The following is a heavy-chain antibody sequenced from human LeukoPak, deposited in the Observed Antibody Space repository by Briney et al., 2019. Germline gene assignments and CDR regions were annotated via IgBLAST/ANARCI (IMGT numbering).Heavy chain of an antibody. CDR1: GFTFDDYT. J-gene: IGHJ4*02. CDR3: ATSGLSRFGF. Sequence: PGGSLRLSCAASGFTFDDYTMHWVRQAPGKGLEWVSLISWDGGSTYYADSVKGRFTISRDNSKNTLYLQMNSLRAGDTAVYYCATSGLSRFGFWGQGTLVTVSS. CDR2: ISWDGGST. V-gene: IGHV3-43*01. D-gene: IGHD2/OR15-2a*01.